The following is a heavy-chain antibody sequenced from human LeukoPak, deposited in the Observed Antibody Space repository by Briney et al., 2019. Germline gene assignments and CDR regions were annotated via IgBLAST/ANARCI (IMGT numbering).Heavy chain of an antibody. Sequence: GRSLRLSCAASGFTFSSYAMHWVRQAPGKGLEWVAVISYDGSNKYYADSVKGRFTISRDNSKNTLYLQMNSLRAEDTAVYYCARPKYYYDSSGEDAFDIWGQGTMVTVSS. CDR3: ARPKYYYDSSGEDAFDI. CDR1: GFTFSSYA. V-gene: IGHV3-30*04. J-gene: IGHJ3*02. CDR2: ISYDGSNK. D-gene: IGHD3-22*01.